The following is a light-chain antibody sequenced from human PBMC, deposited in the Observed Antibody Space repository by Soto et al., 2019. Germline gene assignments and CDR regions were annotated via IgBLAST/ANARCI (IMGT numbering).Light chain of an antibody. CDR3: AAWDGSLNGYV. CDR1: SSNIGTNN. CDR2: TND. J-gene: IGLJ1*01. V-gene: IGLV1-44*01. Sequence: QSVLTQPPSASGTPGQRVTVSCSGSSSNIGTNNVNWYQHLPGTAPKLLIYTNDKRPSGVPDRFSGSKSGTSASLAISGLQSEDEADYYCAAWDGSLNGYVFGPGTKVTVL.